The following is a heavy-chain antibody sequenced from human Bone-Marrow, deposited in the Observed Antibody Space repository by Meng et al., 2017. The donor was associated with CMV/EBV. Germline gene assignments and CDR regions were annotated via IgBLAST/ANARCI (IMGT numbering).Heavy chain of an antibody. V-gene: IGHV1-2*02. CDR3: ASGFGLPAATWFDP. D-gene: IGHD2-2*01. CDR1: GCTFSSYA. Sequence: ASVKVSCKASGCTFSSYAISWVRQAPGQGLEWMGWINPNSGGTNYAQKFQGRVTMTRDTSISTAYMELSRLRSDDTAVYYCASGFGLPAATWFDPWGQGTLVTVSS. J-gene: IGHJ5*02. CDR2: INPNSGGT.